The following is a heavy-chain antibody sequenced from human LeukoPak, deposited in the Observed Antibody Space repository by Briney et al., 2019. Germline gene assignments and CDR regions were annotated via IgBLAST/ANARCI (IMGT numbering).Heavy chain of an antibody. CDR1: GFTSTSSA. D-gene: IGHD4-23*01. CDR2: IAVGSGNT. V-gene: IGHV1-58*01. Sequence: SVKVSCKASGFTSTSSAAQWVRQARGQRREWIGWIAVGSGNTNYAQKFQERVTITRDMSTSTAYMELSSLRSEDTAVYYCAAVDYGGNSDYWGQGTLVTVSS. CDR3: AAVDYGGNSDY. J-gene: IGHJ4*02.